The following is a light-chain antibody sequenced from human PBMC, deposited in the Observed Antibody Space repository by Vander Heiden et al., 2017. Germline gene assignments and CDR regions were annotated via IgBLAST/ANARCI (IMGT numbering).Light chain of an antibody. CDR1: QSVGSY. CDR3: QQRSNWPHT. V-gene: IGKV3-11*01. CDR2: DTT. J-gene: IGKJ2*01. Sequence: EIVLTPSPATLSWSPGERATLSCRAIQSVGSYLAWYPQKPGQAPRLLIDDTTNRATSIPARCSGSWSGTDFTLTSTSLEPEDVADYCRQQRSNWPHTFGQGTKLEIK.